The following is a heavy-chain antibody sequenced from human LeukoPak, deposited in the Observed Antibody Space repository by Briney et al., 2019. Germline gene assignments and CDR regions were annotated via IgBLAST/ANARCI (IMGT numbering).Heavy chain of an antibody. CDR3: AKDRFGGVIVTGMDV. J-gene: IGHJ6*02. CDR2: ISYDGSNK. V-gene: IGHV3-30*18. Sequence: QPGRSLRLSCAASGFTFSSYGMHWVRQAPGKGLEWVAVISYDGSNKYHADSVKGRFTISRDNSKNTLYLQMNSLRAEDTAVYYCAKDRFGGVIVTGMDVWGQGTTVTVSS. CDR1: GFTFSSYG. D-gene: IGHD3-16*02.